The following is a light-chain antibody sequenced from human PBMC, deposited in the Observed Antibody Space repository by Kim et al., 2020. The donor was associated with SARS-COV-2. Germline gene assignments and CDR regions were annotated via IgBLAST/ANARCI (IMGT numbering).Light chain of an antibody. V-gene: IGKV3-11*01. CDR2: DAS. J-gene: IGKJ4*01. CDR3: QQRTKWPLT. Sequence: ETVLTQSPATLSLSPGERATLSCRASHNIRNYLAWFQQKPGQAPRLLIYDASNRATAIPARFSGTGSGTDFTLTISSLEPEDFAVYYCQQRTKWPLTFGGGTKVDIK. CDR1: HNIRNY.